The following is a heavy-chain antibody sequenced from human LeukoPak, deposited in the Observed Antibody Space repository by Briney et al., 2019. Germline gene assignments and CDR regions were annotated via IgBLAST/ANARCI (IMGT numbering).Heavy chain of an antibody. J-gene: IGHJ4*02. Sequence: GGSLRLSCAASGFTFSSYSMNWVRQAPGKGLEWASSISSSSSYIYYADSVKGRFTISRDNAKNSLYLQMNSLRAEDTALYYCASVDYYGSGNYYNDVDYRGQGTLVTVSS. CDR3: ASVDYYGSGNYYNDVDY. CDR1: GFTFSSYS. D-gene: IGHD3-10*01. CDR2: ISSSSSYI. V-gene: IGHV3-21*01.